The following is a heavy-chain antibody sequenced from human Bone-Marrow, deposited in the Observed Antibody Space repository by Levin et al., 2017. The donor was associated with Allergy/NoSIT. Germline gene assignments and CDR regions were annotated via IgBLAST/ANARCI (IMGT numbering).Heavy chain of an antibody. Sequence: GGSLRLSCTASGFTFGDYAMSWFRQAPGKGLEWVGFIRSKAYGGTTEYAASVKGRFTISRDDSKSIAYLQMNSLKTEDTAVYYCTRAVYNYYDSSGYYPNWFDPWGQGTLVTVSS. J-gene: IGHJ5*02. CDR3: TRAVYNYYDSSGYYPNWFDP. CDR1: GFTFGDYA. D-gene: IGHD3-22*01. V-gene: IGHV3-49*03. CDR2: IRSKAYGGTT.